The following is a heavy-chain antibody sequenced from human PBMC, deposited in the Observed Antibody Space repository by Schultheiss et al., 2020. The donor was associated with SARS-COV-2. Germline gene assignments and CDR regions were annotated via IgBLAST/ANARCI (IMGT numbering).Heavy chain of an antibody. CDR3: ARDRYYYDSSGYYGDAFDI. D-gene: IGHD3-22*01. CDR2: ISSSSSTI. CDR1: GFTVSSYS. J-gene: IGHJ3*02. V-gene: IGHV3-48*01. Sequence: GALRLSCAASGFTVSSYSMNWVRQAPGKGLEWVSYISSSSSTIYYADSVKGRFTISRDNAKNSLYLQMNSLRAEDTALYYCARDRYYYDSSGYYGDAFDIWGQGTMVTVSS.